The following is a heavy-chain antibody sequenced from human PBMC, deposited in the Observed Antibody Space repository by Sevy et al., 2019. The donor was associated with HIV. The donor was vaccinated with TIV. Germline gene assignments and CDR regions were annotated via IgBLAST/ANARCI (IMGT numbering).Heavy chain of an antibody. Sequence: GGSLRLSCAASGFTFGSYAMHWVRQAPGKGLEWVAVISYDGSNKYYADSVKGRFTISRDNSKNTLYLQMNSLRAEDTAVYYCAKVHFKAGWYQLDYYGMDVWGQGTTVTVSS. CDR2: ISYDGSNK. J-gene: IGHJ6*02. CDR3: AKVHFKAGWYQLDYYGMDV. V-gene: IGHV3-30*18. D-gene: IGHD6-19*01. CDR1: GFTFGSYA.